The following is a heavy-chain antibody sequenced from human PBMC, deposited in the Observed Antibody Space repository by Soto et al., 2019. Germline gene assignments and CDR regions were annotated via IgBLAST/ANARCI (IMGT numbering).Heavy chain of an antibody. CDR2: INYRGST. V-gene: IGHV4-31*03. Sequence: PSETLSLTCTVSGGSINSGDSYWNWIRQHPEKGLEWIGYINYRGSTFYSPSLKSRIIISVDTSKNQFSLKLSSVTAADTAVYYCARDAPGVATYWGQGTLVTVSS. D-gene: IGHD2-15*01. CDR1: GGSINSGDSY. J-gene: IGHJ4*02. CDR3: ARDAPGVATY.